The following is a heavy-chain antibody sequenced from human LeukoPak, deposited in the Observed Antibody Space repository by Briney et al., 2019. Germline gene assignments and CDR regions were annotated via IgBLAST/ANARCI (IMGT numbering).Heavy chain of an antibody. CDR3: ARGGSLLADKYYYYMDV. Sequence: ASVKVSCKASGYTFSGYHIHWVRQAPGQGLEWMGWINPKSGDTYYAQKSQGRVTMTRDTSISTAFMELSRLKTDDTAVYYCARGGSLLADKYYYYMDVWGKGTTVTVSS. J-gene: IGHJ6*03. V-gene: IGHV1-2*02. CDR1: GYTFSGYH. CDR2: INPKSGDT. D-gene: IGHD2-15*01.